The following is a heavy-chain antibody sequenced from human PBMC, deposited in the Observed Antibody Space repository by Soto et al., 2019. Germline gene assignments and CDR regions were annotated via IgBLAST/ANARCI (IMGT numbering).Heavy chain of an antibody. V-gene: IGHV5-51*01. Sequence: HGESLKISCQCSGYSFTSNWIGWVRQMPGKGLEWMGIINPVDSVVRYSPSFQGQVTISVDTSIDTAYLQWSSLKASDTAIYYCARHQRDDTSRKIDYWGQGALVTVSS. CDR1: GYSFTSNW. D-gene: IGHD3-22*01. CDR2: INPVDSVV. CDR3: ARHQRDDTSRKIDY. J-gene: IGHJ4*02.